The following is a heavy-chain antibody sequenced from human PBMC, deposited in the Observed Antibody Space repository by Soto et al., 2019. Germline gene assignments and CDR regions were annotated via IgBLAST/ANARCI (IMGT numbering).Heavy chain of an antibody. CDR1: GYTFTSYG. V-gene: IGHV1-18*01. CDR2: ISAYNGNT. D-gene: IGHD3-3*01. Sequence: ASVTVSCQASGYTFTSYGISWVRQAPGQGLEWMGWISAYNGNTNYAQKLQGRVTMTTDTSTSTAYMELRSLRSDDTAVYYCARGESIFGVVPPWNYYYYGMDVWGQGTTVTVSS. J-gene: IGHJ6*02. CDR3: ARGESIFGVVPPWNYYYYGMDV.